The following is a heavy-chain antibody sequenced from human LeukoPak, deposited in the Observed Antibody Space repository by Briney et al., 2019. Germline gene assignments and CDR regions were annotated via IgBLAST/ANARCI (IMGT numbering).Heavy chain of an antibody. V-gene: IGHV3-30*02. Sequence: PGGSLRLSCAASGFTFSSYGIHWVRQAPGKGLEWVAFIRYDGSNKYYTDSVKGRFTISRDSSKNTLYLQMNSLRAEDTAVYYCAKDRGWEASYYYYYMDVWGKGTTVTISS. CDR1: GFTFSSYG. D-gene: IGHD1-26*01. J-gene: IGHJ6*03. CDR3: AKDRGWEASYYYYYMDV. CDR2: IRYDGSNK.